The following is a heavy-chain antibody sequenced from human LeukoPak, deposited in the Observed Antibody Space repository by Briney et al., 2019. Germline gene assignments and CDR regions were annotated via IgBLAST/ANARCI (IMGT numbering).Heavy chain of an antibody. CDR3: AGAVVLRNAFDI. CDR2: IYSGGST. Sequence: RGSLRLSCAASGFTVSSNYMSWVRQAPGKGLEWVSVIYSGGSTYYADSVKGRFTISRDNSKNTLYLQMNSLRAEDTAVYYCAGAVVLRNAFDIWGQGTMVTVSS. CDR1: GFTVSSNY. V-gene: IGHV3-53*01. D-gene: IGHD3-22*01. J-gene: IGHJ3*02.